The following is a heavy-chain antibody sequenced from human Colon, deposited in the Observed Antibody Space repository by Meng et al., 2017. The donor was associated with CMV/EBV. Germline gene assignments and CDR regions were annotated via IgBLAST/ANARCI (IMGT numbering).Heavy chain of an antibody. CDR3: AREGPYSGSYYFDY. D-gene: IGHD1-26*01. V-gene: IGHV1-69*06. CDR1: GDTFNSKK. CDR2: ISPNIGQT. Sequence: SGDTFNSKKISWVRQAPGQGLEWMGGISPNIGQTKYAQKLQGRVTITADISTNTAYMELSSLTSEDTAVYYCAREGPYSGSYYFDYWGQGTLVTVSS. J-gene: IGHJ4*02.